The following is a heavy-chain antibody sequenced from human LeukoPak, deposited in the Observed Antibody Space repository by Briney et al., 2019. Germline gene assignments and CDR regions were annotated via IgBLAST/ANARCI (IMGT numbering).Heavy chain of an antibody. D-gene: IGHD3-3*01. Sequence: GGSLRLSCAASGFTFSSYAMSWVRQAPGKGLEWVSAISGSGGSTYYADSVKGRFTISRDTSENTLYLQMSSLRAEDTAVYYCAGGVAIPRRLFDYWGQGTLVTVSS. CDR1: GFTFSSYA. CDR2: ISGSGGST. CDR3: AGGVAIPRRLFDY. V-gene: IGHV3-23*01. J-gene: IGHJ4*02.